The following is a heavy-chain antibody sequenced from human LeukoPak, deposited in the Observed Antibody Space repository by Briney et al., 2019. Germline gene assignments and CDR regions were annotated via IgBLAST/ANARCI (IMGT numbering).Heavy chain of an antibody. CDR2: ISSTSAHV. Sequence: GGSLRLSCAASGFSFSTYSMTWVRQAPGKGPEWVSSISSTSAHVYYADSVKGRFTISRDNAKNSLYLQMNSLRAEDTAVYYCARDTTMVRGLAVHAFDIWGQGTMVTVSS. J-gene: IGHJ3*02. CDR1: GFSFSTYS. CDR3: ARDTTMVRGLAVHAFDI. V-gene: IGHV3-21*01. D-gene: IGHD3-10*01.